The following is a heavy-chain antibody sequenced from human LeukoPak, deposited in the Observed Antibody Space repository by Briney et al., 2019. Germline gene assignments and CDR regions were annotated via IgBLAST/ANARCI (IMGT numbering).Heavy chain of an antibody. J-gene: IGHJ4*02. CDR1: GGSFSGYY. D-gene: IGHD3-22*01. V-gene: IGHV4-34*01. CDR3: ARHLSGYSREFDY. CDR2: INHSGGT. Sequence: SETLSLTCAVYGGSFSGYYWSWIRQPPGKGLEWIGEINHSGGTNYNPSLKSRVTISVDTSKNQFSLKLSSVTAADTAVYYCARHLSGYSREFDYWGQGTLVTVSS.